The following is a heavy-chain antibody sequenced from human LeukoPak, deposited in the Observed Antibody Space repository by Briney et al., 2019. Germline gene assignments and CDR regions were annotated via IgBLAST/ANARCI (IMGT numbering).Heavy chain of an antibody. Sequence: GGSLRLSCVASGFTFDDYAMHWVRQAPGKGLEWVSGISWNSGSIGYADSAKGRFTISRDNAKNSLYLQMNSLRAEDTALYYCAKDMDYDILTGSIDWWGQGILVTVSS. CDR3: AKDMDYDILTGSIDW. CDR1: GFTFDDYA. J-gene: IGHJ4*02. D-gene: IGHD3-9*01. CDR2: ISWNSGSI. V-gene: IGHV3-9*01.